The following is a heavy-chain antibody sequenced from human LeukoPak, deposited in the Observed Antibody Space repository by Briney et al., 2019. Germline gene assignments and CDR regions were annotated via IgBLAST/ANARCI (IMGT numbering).Heavy chain of an antibody. D-gene: IGHD1-26*01. Sequence: GASVKVSCKASGGTFSSYAISWVRQAPGQGLEWMGRIIPILGIANYAQKFQGRVTITADKSTSTAYMELSSLRSEDTAVYYCARDTEWELHNWFDPWGQGTLVTVSS. CDR1: GGTFSSYA. V-gene: IGHV1-69*04. CDR2: IIPILGIA. CDR3: ARDTEWELHNWFDP. J-gene: IGHJ5*02.